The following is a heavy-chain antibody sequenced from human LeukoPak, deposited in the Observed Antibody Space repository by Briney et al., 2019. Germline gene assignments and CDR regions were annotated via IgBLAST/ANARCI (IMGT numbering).Heavy chain of an antibody. CDR3: ARGGGYLAFDI. CDR2: INHSGRT. CDR1: GGSCSGYY. Sequence: SETLSLTRAGYGGSCSGYYWSWIRHPPGNGLKGIGGINHSGRTYHNPSLKSRNTISVDTSKKQFSLKLSSVTAADTAVYYCARGGGYLAFDIWGQGTMVTVSS. D-gene: IGHD3-16*01. J-gene: IGHJ3*02. V-gene: IGHV4-34*01.